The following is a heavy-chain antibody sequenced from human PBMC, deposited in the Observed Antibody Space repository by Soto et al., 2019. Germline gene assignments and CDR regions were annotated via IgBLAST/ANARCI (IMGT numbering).Heavy chain of an antibody. V-gene: IGHV1-18*01. CDR3: ARTHIVVVTATPGLCDF. Sequence: QAQLVQSGAEVKKHGASVKVSCKASGYTFTSYGISWVRQAPGQGLEWMGWISAYNGNTNYAQKLQGRVTMTTDTSTSTAYMELRSLRSDDTAVYYCARTHIVVVTATPGLCDFWGQGTLVTVSS. CDR2: ISAYNGNT. D-gene: IGHD2-21*02. CDR1: GYTFTSYG. J-gene: IGHJ4*02.